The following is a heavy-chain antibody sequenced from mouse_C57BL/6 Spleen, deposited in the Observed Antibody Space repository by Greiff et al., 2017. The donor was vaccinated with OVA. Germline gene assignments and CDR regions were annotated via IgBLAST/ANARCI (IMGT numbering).Heavy chain of an antibody. CDR1: GFTFSSYA. J-gene: IGHJ1*03. D-gene: IGHD1-1*01. CDR2: ISDGGSYT. V-gene: IGHV5-4*01. CDR3: ARGSTTGAPYFDV. Sequence: EVQLVESGGGLVKPGGSLKLSCAASGFTFSSYAMSWVRQTPEKRLEWVATISDGGSYTYYPDYVKGRFTISRDNAKNNLYLQMSHLKSEDTAMYYCARGSTTGAPYFDVWGTGTTVTVSS.